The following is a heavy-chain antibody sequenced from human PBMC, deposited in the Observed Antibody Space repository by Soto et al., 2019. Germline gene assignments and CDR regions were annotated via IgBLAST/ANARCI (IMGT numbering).Heavy chain of an antibody. CDR1: GFTFSSYG. V-gene: IGHV3-30*18. J-gene: IGHJ4*02. D-gene: IGHD1-26*01. CDR2: ISYDGSNE. Sequence: QVQLVASGGGVVQPGRSLRLSCAASGFTFSSYGMHWVRQAPGKGLEWVAVISYDGSNEYYADSVKGRFTISRDNSKNTLYLQMTSLRAEDTAVYYCAKDAGGSSYFEYWGQGTLVTVSS. CDR3: AKDAGGSSYFEY.